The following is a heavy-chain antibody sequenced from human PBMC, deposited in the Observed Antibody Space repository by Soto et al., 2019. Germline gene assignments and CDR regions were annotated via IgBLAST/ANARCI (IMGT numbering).Heavy chain of an antibody. Sequence: SETLSLTCTVSGGSISSGDYYWSWIRQPPGKGLEWIGYIYYSGSTYYNPSLKSRVTISVDTSKNQFSLKLSSVTAADTAVYYCARSGGEEGFLEWLDAFDIWGQGTMVTVSS. D-gene: IGHD3-3*01. CDR3: ARSGGEEGFLEWLDAFDI. V-gene: IGHV4-30-4*01. CDR2: IYYSGST. J-gene: IGHJ3*02. CDR1: GGSISSGDYY.